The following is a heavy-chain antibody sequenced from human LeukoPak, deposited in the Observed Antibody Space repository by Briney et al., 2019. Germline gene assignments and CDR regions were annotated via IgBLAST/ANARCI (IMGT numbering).Heavy chain of an antibody. D-gene: IGHD5-18*01. Sequence: GGSLRLSCAASGFTFSGYGMHWVRQAPGKGLEWVAVIWYDGSNKYYADSVKGRFTISRDNSKNTLYLQMNSLRAEDTAVYYCAKQLRGHSYGLDYWGQGTLVTVSS. CDR3: AKQLRGHSYGLDY. CDR2: IWYDGSNK. V-gene: IGHV3-33*06. J-gene: IGHJ4*02. CDR1: GFTFSGYG.